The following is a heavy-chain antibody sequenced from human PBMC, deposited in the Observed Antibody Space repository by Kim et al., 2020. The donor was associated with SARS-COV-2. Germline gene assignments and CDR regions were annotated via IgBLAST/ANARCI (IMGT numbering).Heavy chain of an antibody. CDR3: ANGLGRTPGDY. V-gene: IGHV3-30*18. CDR1: GFTFSSSG. CDR2: ISFDGKTK. D-gene: IGHD7-27*01. Sequence: GGSLRLSCAASGFTFSSSGMHWVRQAPGEGLEWVAFISFDGKTKYYADSVRGRFTISRDNSKSTLFLQMNSLRAEDTALYYCANGLGRTPGDYWGQGTLVTVSS. J-gene: IGHJ4*02.